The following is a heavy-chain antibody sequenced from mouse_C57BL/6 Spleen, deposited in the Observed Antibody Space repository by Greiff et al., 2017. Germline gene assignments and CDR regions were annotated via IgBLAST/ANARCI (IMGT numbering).Heavy chain of an antibody. Sequence: EVQLQQSGPELVKPGASVKISCKASGYTFTDYYMNWVKQSHGKSLEWIGDINPNNGGTSYNQKFKGKATLTVDKSSSTAYMELRSLTSEDSAVYYCARTYYDYDDGYYFDYWGQGTTLTVSS. D-gene: IGHD2-4*01. CDR2: INPNNGGT. CDR3: ARTYYDYDDGYYFDY. J-gene: IGHJ2*01. V-gene: IGHV1-26*01. CDR1: GYTFTDYY.